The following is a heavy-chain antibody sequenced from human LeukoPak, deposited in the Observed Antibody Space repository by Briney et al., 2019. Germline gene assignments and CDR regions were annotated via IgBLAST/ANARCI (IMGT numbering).Heavy chain of an antibody. D-gene: IGHD3-22*01. CDR2: IYSGGST. CDR1: GFTVSSNY. V-gene: IGHV3-53*04. Sequence: GGSLRLSCAASGFTVSSNYMSWVRQAPGKGLEWVSVIYSGGSTYYADSVKGRFTISRHNSKNTLYLQMNSLRAEDTAVYYCARDLYYYDSSGYYPLGYWGQGTLVTVSS. J-gene: IGHJ4*02. CDR3: ARDLYYYDSSGYYPLGY.